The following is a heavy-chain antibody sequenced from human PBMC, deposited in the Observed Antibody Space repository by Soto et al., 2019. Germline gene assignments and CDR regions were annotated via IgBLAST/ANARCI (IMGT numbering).Heavy chain of an antibody. Sequence: GGSLRLSCAASGFTVSSIYMSWVRQAPGKGLEWVSVIYSGDSTYYADSVKGRFTISRDNPKNTLSLQMNSLRAEDTAVYYCAKGLGGDYYDSSGIDYWGQGTLVTVSS. D-gene: IGHD3-22*01. CDR1: GFTVSSIY. J-gene: IGHJ4*02. V-gene: IGHV3-66*01. CDR3: AKGLGGDYYDSSGIDY. CDR2: IYSGDST.